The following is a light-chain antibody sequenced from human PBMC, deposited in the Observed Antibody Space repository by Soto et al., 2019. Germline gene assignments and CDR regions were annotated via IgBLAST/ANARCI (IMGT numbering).Light chain of an antibody. V-gene: IGLV2-23*01. J-gene: IGLJ2*01. CDR2: EGT. Sequence: QSALTQSASVSGSPGQSITISCTGSSSDVGSSNLVSWYQHHPGKAPKLMIYEGTRRPSGVSNRFSGSKSGSTASLTISGLQADDEADYHCCSYAGRSTVICGGGTKLTVL. CDR1: SSDVGSSNL. CDR3: CSYAGRSTVI.